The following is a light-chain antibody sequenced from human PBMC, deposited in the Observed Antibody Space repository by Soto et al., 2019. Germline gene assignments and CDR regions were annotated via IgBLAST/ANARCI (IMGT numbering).Light chain of an antibody. V-gene: IGKV3-20*01. CDR3: HQHVSSTT. CDR1: QSVSSNY. CDR2: GAS. Sequence: EIVLTQSPGTLSLSPGERATLSCRASQSVSSNYLAWYQQKPGQAPRLLMYGASSRATGVPDRFSGSGSGTAFTLTISRLEPEDFAVYYCHQHVSSTTFGQGTKVEIK. J-gene: IGKJ1*01.